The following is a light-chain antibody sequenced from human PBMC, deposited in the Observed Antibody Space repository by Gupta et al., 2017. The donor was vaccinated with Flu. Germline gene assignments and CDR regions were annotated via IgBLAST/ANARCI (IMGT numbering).Light chain of an antibody. Sequence: QSALTQPRSVSGSPGQCVAISCTGTSSDIGTSMYVSWYQQYPGKDPKLMIFYVSERPSAVPDRFSGSTSGNKASLPTTGLQAEDEADDYCCSYEGTYAICVFGTGTKVTVL. CDR1: SSDIGTSMY. J-gene: IGLJ1*01. CDR3: CSYEGTYAICV. CDR2: YVS. V-gene: IGLV2-11*01.